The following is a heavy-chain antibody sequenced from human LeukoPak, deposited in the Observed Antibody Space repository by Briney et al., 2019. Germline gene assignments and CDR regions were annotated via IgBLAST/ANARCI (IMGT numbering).Heavy chain of an antibody. J-gene: IGHJ6*02. CDR2: IDPSGGST. CDR1: GHTFTNYY. Sequence: GASVKVSCKASGHTFTNYYIHWVRQAPGQGLEWMGMIDPSGGSTSYAQNFQGRVTMTRDTSTSTVYMELNSLRSEDTAVYYCAREALCSGCRVYGMDVWGQGTTVTVSS. CDR3: AREALCSGCRVYGMDV. D-gene: IGHD2-15*01. V-gene: IGHV1-46*01.